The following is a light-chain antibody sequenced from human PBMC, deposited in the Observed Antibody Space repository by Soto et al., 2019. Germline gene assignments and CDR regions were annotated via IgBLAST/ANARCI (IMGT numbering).Light chain of an antibody. CDR1: QRVYSN. Sequence: EILMTQSPDALSVSPGESATLSCRASQRVYSNLAWYQQKPGQAPRLLIYDASNRATGIPARFSGSGSGTDFTLTISSLEPEDFAVYYCQQRSNWLITFGQGTKVDI. V-gene: IGKV3-11*01. CDR3: QQRSNWLIT. J-gene: IGKJ1*01. CDR2: DAS.